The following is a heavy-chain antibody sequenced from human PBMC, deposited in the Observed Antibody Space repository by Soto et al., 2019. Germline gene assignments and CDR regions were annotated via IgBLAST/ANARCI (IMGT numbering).Heavy chain of an antibody. D-gene: IGHD2-8*02. V-gene: IGHV4-59*08. CDR1: GGSMSSYY. Sequence: PSETLSLTCTVSGGSMSSYYWSWIRQPPGKGLEWIGFIYYVGSTNYNPSFESRVTISVDTSKSQFSLNLSSVTAADTAVYYCARGGGVYYFDYWGQGTLVTVSS. J-gene: IGHJ4*02. CDR3: ARGGGVYYFDY. CDR2: IYYVGST.